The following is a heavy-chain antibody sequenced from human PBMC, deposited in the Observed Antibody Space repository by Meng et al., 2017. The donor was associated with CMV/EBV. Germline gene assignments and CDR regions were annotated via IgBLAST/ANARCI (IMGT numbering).Heavy chain of an antibody. CDR3: GRDLTGERDQ. CDR2: LNEDGSFT. D-gene: IGHD7-27*01. J-gene: IGHJ4*02. CDR1: GLTFSRYW. Sequence: EVQLVESVGCLVQPGVSHLLSCADSGLTFSRYWMHWVRQVPGKGLVWVSRLNEDGSFTSYADSVKGRFTISRDNAKNTLYLQMNSLRVDDAGVYYCGRDLTGERDQWGQGTLVTVSS. V-gene: IGHV3-74*03.